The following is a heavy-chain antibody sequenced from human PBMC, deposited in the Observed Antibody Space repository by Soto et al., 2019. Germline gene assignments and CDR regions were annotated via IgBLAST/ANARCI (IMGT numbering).Heavy chain of an antibody. J-gene: IGHJ4*02. CDR3: ARSVGAALSDY. CDR2: INAGNGNT. D-gene: IGHD1-26*01. Sequence: QVQLVQSGAEVKKPGASVKVSCKASGYTFTSYAMNWVRQAPGQRLEWMGWINAGNGNTKYSQKFQGRVTITRDTSASTAYMELSSLRSEDTTVYYCARSVGAALSDYWGQGTLVTVSS. CDR1: GYTFTSYA. V-gene: IGHV1-3*01.